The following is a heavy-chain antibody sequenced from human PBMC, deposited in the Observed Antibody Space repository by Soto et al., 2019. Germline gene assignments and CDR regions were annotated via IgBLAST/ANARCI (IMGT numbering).Heavy chain of an antibody. CDR1: GLTFSNYE. Sequence: GGSLRLSCAASGLTFSNYEMNWVRQAPGKGLEWVSYIGRGGTTTYYADSLKGRFTISRDNAKNSLYLQMNSLRAEDTAVYYCARARGGFDYWGQGTLVTVSS. CDR3: ARARGGFDY. V-gene: IGHV3-48*03. CDR2: IGRGGTTT. J-gene: IGHJ4*02. D-gene: IGHD2-15*01.